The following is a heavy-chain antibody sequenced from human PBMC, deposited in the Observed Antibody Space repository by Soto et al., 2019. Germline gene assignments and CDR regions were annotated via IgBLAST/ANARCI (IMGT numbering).Heavy chain of an antibody. D-gene: IGHD2-15*01. V-gene: IGHV5-10-1*03. Sequence: EVQLVQSGAEVKKPGESLRISCKGSGYSFTSYWISWVRQMPGKGLEWMGRIDPSDSYTNYSPSFQGHVTISADKSISTAYLQWSSLKASDTAMYYCARHALYCSGGSCYSDAFDIWGQGTMVTVSS. J-gene: IGHJ3*02. CDR1: GYSFTSYW. CDR3: ARHALYCSGGSCYSDAFDI. CDR2: IDPSDSYT.